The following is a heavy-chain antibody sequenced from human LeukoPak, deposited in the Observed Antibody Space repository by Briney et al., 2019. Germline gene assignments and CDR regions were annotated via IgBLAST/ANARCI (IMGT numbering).Heavy chain of an antibody. J-gene: IGHJ5*02. Sequence: ASVKVSCKSFGYTFSTYGISWVRQAPGQGLEWMGWISTDNGDTTYAQKFQGRVTMTTDTSTGTAYMELGSLGSDDTAVYYCAREIGSVGALRDWFDPWGQGTLVTVSS. CDR1: GYTFSTYG. CDR2: ISTDNGDT. CDR3: AREIGSVGALRDWFDP. D-gene: IGHD3-10*01. V-gene: IGHV1-18*01.